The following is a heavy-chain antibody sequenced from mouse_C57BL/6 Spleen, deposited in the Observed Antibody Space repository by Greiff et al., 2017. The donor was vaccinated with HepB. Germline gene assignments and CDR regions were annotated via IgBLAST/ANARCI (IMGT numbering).Heavy chain of an antibody. J-gene: IGHJ3*01. CDR1: GYSFTDYN. CDR3: ARWGGYDYDVGWFAY. V-gene: IGHV1-39*01. CDR2: INPNYGTT. D-gene: IGHD2-4*01. Sequence: VQLKESGPELVKPGASVKISCKASGYSFTDYNMNWVKQSNGKSLEWIGVINPNYGTTSYNQKFKGKATLTVDQSSSTAYMQLNSLTSEDSAVYCCARWGGYDYDVGWFAYWGQGTLVTVSA.